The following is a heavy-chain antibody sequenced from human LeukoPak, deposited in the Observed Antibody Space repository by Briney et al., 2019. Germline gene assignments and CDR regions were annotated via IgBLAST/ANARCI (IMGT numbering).Heavy chain of an antibody. CDR1: GYTFTSYD. CDR2: MIPNSGNT. D-gene: IGHD6-19*01. V-gene: IGHV1-8*01. CDR3: ARGAGSSGWYFLTRYYYYMDV. Sequence: ASVKVSCKGSGYTFTSYDINWVRQATGQGLEGMGWMIPNSGNTGYAQKFQGRVTMTRNTSISTAYMELSSLRSEDTAVYYCARGAGSSGWYFLTRYYYYMDVWGKGTTVTVSS. J-gene: IGHJ6*03.